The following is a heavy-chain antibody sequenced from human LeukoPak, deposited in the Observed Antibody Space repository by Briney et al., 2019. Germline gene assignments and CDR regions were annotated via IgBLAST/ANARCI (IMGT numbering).Heavy chain of an antibody. CDR1: GFTFSSFA. Sequence: GGSLRLSCAASGFTFSSFALSWVRQAPGKGLEWVSSISGSGDSTYYMESVKGRFTISRDNSENTLYLQMNSLRADDTAVYYCAKCRSLSPAAAINYWDQGTLVTVSS. D-gene: IGHD2-2*01. CDR2: ISGSGDST. J-gene: IGHJ4*02. V-gene: IGHV3-23*01. CDR3: AKCRSLSPAAAINY.